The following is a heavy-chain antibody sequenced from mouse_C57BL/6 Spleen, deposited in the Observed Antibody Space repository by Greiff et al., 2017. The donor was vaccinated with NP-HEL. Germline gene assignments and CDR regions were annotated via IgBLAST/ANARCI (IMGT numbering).Heavy chain of an antibody. Sequence: EVQLQQSGAELVKPGASVTLSCTASGFNIKDYYMHWVKQRPEQGLAWIGRIDPEDGEPKYAPNCQGKAPITADTSSNTAYLQLRSLTSEDTAVYYCARDGNYGSSYLDYWGQGTTRTVAS. CDR3: ARDGNYGSSYLDY. J-gene: IGHJ2*01. D-gene: IGHD1-1*01. CDR2: IDPEDGEP. V-gene: IGHV14-2*01. CDR1: GFNIKDYY.